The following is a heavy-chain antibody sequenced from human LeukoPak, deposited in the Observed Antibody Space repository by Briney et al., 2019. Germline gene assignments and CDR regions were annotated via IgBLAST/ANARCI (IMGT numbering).Heavy chain of an antibody. CDR1: GFTFSNYW. V-gene: IGHV3-7*01. Sequence: PGGSLRLSCAASGFTFSNYWMTWVRQAPGKGLEWVAKIKQDGSNKYYVDSVKGRFTISRDNAKNSLYLQMNSLSAEDTAVYYCARGRGFDPWGQGTLVTVSS. CDR3: ARGRGFDP. J-gene: IGHJ5*02. CDR2: IKQDGSNK.